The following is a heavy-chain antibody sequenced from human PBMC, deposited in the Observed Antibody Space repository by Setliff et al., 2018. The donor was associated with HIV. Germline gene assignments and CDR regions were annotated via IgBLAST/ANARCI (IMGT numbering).Heavy chain of an antibody. V-gene: IGHV3-23*01. D-gene: IGHD2-21*02. CDR2: ISGSGTTT. Sequence: GGSLRLSCAASGFTFDDYAVTWVRQAPGKGLDYVSAISGSGTTTYYADSVRGRFTISRDNSTNTVYLQMHSLRAADTAVYYCARQTATGTSATFDSWGQGSLVTVSS. J-gene: IGHJ4*02. CDR3: ARQTATGTSATFDS. CDR1: GFTFDDYA.